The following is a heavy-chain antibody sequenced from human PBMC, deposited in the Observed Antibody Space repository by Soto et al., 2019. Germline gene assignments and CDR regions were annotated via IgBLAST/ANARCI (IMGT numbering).Heavy chain of an antibody. CDR2: ISAYNGNT. Sequence: GASVKVSCKASGYTFTSYGISWVRQAPGQTLEWMGWISAYNGNTNYAQKLQGRVTMTTDTSTSTAYMELRSLRSDDTAVYYCARDHVDTAMENAFDIWGQGTMVTVSSGKQRGASVKVSCKASGLRPLVVWFDPWGQGTLVTVSS. CDR1: GYTFTSYG. CDR3: ARDHVDTAMENAFDIWGQGTMVTVSSGKQRGASVKVSCKASGLRPLVVWFDP. J-gene: IGHJ5*02. D-gene: IGHD5-18*01. V-gene: IGHV1-18*01.